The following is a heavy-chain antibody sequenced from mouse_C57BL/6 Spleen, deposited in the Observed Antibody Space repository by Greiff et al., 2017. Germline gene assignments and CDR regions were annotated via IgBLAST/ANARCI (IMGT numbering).Heavy chain of an antibody. CDR2: IYPGDGDT. Sequence: VQRVESGPELVKPGASVKISCKASGYAFSSSWMNWVKQRPGKGLEWIGRIYPGDGDTNYNGKFKGKATLTADKSSSTAYMQLSSLTSEDSAVYFCARTPLDYYAMDYWGQGTSVTVSS. D-gene: IGHD2-10*02. CDR3: ARTPLDYYAMDY. V-gene: IGHV1-82*01. J-gene: IGHJ4*01. CDR1: GYAFSSSW.